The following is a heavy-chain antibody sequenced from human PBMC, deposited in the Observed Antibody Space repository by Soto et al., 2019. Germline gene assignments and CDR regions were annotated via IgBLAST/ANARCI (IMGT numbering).Heavy chain of an antibody. CDR3: ASHSGRSPEGQYYYGMDV. CDR2: IVVGSGNT. Sequence: GASVKVSCKASGFTFTSSAMQWVRQARGQRLEWIGWIVVGSGNTNCAQKFQERVTITRDMSTSTAYMELSSLRSDDTAVYYCASHSGRSPEGQYYYGMDVWG. J-gene: IGHJ6*02. D-gene: IGHD1-26*01. CDR1: GFTFTSSA. V-gene: IGHV1-58*02.